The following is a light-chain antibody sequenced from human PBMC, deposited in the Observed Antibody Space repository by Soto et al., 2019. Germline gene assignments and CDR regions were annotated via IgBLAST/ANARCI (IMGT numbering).Light chain of an antibody. J-gene: IGKJ1*01. CDR3: QLRTNWPPAWT. CDR1: QSVTTS. CDR2: DAS. V-gene: IGKV3-11*01. Sequence: EIVLTQSPATLSLSPGERATLSCRASQSVTTSLAWYQQKPGQAPRLLIYDASSRATAIPARFSGSGSGTDFTLTISSLEPEDFVVYYCQLRTNWPPAWTFGQGTKVEIK.